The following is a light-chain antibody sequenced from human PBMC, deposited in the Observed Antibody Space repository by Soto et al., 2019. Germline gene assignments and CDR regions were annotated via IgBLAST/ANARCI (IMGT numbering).Light chain of an antibody. V-gene: IGKV3-20*01. J-gene: IGKJ2*01. CDR1: PSVSTNY. CDR3: QRYDSSLYT. Sequence: ENVLTQSPGTLSLSPGERATLSCRASPSVSTNYLAWYQQKPGQAPRLLIYSTSTRATGIPDRFSGSGSGTDFTLTISRLEPEDFAVYYCQRYDSSLYTLGQGTKLEIK. CDR2: STS.